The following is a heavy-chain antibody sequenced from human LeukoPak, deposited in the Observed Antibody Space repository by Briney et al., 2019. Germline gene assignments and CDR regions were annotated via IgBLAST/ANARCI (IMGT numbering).Heavy chain of an antibody. Sequence: ASVKVSCKASGYTFTSYAMNWVRQAPGQGLEWMGWINPNNGDTHYAQKLQGRVTMTTDTSTSTAYMELRSLRSDDTAVYYCARVVTMVRASYMDVWGKGTTVTVSS. J-gene: IGHJ6*03. CDR2: INPNNGDT. D-gene: IGHD3-10*01. V-gene: IGHV1-18*01. CDR3: ARVVTMVRASYMDV. CDR1: GYTFTSYA.